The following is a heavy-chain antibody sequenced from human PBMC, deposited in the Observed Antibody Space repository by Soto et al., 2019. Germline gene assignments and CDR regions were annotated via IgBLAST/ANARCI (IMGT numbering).Heavy chain of an antibody. CDR2: ISYDGSNK. D-gene: IGHD1-7*01. Sequence: QVQLVESGGGVVQPGRSLRLSCAASGFTFSSYAMHWVRQAPGKGLEWVAVISYDGSNKYCAVSVKGRFTISRDNSKNTLYLQMNSLRAEDTAVYYCARDRITGTTVDWFDPWGQGTLVTVSS. CDR1: GFTFSSYA. J-gene: IGHJ5*02. CDR3: ARDRITGTTVDWFDP. V-gene: IGHV3-30-3*01.